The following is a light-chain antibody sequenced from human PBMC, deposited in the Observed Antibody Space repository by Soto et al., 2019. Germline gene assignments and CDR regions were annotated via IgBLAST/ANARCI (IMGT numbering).Light chain of an antibody. Sequence: ENVLTQSPDTLSLSPGERATLSCRACQSVVDKYLAWYQQKPGQAPRLLMYRASTRASGIADRFSGSGSGTDFALTISRLEPADFSVHYCQHYGSTVITFCQETRLEMK. CDR1: QSVVDKY. CDR3: QHYGSTVIT. J-gene: IGKJ5*01. V-gene: IGKV3-20*01. CDR2: RAS.